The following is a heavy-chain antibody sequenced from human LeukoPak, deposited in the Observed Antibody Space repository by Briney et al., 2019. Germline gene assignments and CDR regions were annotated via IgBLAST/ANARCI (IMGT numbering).Heavy chain of an antibody. J-gene: IGHJ4*02. CDR1: GYSISSSYY. CDR2: IYHSGSA. Sequence: PSETLSLTCGASGYSISSSYYWGWIRQPPGKGLEWIGSIYHSGSAYYNPSLKSRVTISIDTSKNHFSLKLSSVAAADTAVYYCARDGPTYYYDDSGHYFDYWGQGTPVTVSS. D-gene: IGHD3-22*01. CDR3: ARDGPTYYYDDSGHYFDY. V-gene: IGHV4-38-2*02.